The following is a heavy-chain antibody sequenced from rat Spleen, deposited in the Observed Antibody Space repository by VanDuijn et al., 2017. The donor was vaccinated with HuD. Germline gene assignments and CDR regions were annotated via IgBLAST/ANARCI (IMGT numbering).Heavy chain of an antibody. Sequence: QVQLKESGPGLVQPSQTLSLTCTVSGFSLTDNSVHWLRQPPGKGLEWMGGIWGDGSTDYNSPLKSRLPISRDTSKSQVLLKMNSLQAEDTAMYFCARSAKYYYDGSYYYVHFDYWGQGVMVTVSS. CDR2: IWGDGST. CDR1: GFSLTDNS. D-gene: IGHD1-12*02. J-gene: IGHJ2*01. CDR3: ARSAKYYYDGSYYYVHFDY. V-gene: IGHV2-1*01.